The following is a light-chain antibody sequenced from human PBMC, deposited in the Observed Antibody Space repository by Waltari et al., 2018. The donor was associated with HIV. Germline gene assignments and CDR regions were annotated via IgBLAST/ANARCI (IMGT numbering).Light chain of an antibody. CDR3: AAWDDSLNGVV. V-gene: IGLV1-44*01. CDR1: NSNIGSNT. J-gene: IGLJ2*01. CDR2: SNN. Sequence: QSVLTQPPSASGTPGQRVTISCSGSNSNIGSNTVHWYQQLPGTAPKLLIYSNNQRPSGVPDRFPGSKSGTSASLAISVLQSEDEADYYCAAWDDSLNGVVFGGGTKLTVL.